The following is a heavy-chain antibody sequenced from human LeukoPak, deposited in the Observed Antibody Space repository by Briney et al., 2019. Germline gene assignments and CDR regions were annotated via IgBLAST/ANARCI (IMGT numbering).Heavy chain of an antibody. CDR2: ISYDGSNK. D-gene: IGHD4-11*01. CDR1: GFTFSSYG. J-gene: IGHJ4*02. V-gene: IGHV3-30*18. CDR3: AKASTTRAYYSDY. Sequence: GGSLRLSCAASGFTFSSYGMHWGRQAPGKGLEGVAVISYDGSNKYYADSVKGRFTISRDNSKNTLYLQMNSPRAEDTAVYYCAKASTTRAYYSDYWGQGTLVTVSS.